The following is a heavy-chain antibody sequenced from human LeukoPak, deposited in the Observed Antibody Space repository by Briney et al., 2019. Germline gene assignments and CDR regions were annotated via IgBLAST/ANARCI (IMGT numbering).Heavy chain of an antibody. Sequence: PGGSLRLSCAASGFTFRSYGLHWVRQAPGKGLEWVALIQSDGSSKNYADSVKGRFTISRDNSKNTLYLQMNSLRAEDTALYYCARELSPVVKYYFEYWGQGTLVTVSP. CDR3: ARELSPVVKYYFEY. D-gene: IGHD3-22*01. CDR2: IQSDGSSK. J-gene: IGHJ4*02. V-gene: IGHV3-30*02. CDR1: GFTFRSYG.